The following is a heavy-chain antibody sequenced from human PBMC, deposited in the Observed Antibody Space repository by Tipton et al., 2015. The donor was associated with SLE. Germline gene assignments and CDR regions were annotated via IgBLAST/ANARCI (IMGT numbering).Heavy chain of an antibody. Sequence: TLSLTCAVYGGSFSGYYWSWIRQSPGKGLEWIGEINHSGSTNYNPSLKSRVTISVDTSKNQFSLKLSSVTAADTAVYYCARTGAATRRITLVRGVPGAFDIWGQGTMVTVSS. CDR1: GGSFSGYY. J-gene: IGHJ3*02. CDR2: INHSGST. D-gene: IGHD3-10*01. CDR3: ARTGAATRRITLVRGVPGAFDI. V-gene: IGHV4-34*01.